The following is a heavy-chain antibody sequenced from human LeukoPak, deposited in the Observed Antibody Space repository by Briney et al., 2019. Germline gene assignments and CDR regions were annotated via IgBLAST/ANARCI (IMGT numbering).Heavy chain of an antibody. CDR3: ARDSHDYSNDAFDI. D-gene: IGHD4-11*01. V-gene: IGHV4-61*02. CDR1: GGSISSANYY. Sequence: PSQTLSLTCTVSGGSISSANYYWSWIRQPAGKGLEWIGRIYTSGSTNYNPSLKSRVTMSVDTSKNQFSLKLSSVTAADTAVYYCARDSHDYSNDAFDIWGQGTMVTVSS. J-gene: IGHJ3*02. CDR2: IYTSGST.